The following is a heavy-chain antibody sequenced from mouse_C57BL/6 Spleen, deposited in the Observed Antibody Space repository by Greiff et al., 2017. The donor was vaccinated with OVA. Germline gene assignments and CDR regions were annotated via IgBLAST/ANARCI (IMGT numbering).Heavy chain of an antibody. V-gene: IGHV5-17*01. CDR3: ARPGGSMVTGGAMDY. J-gene: IGHJ4*01. CDR2: ISSGSSTI. D-gene: IGHD2-2*01. CDR1: GFTFSDYG. Sequence: EVKLVESGGGLVKPGGSLKLSCAASGFTFSDYGMHWVRQAPEKGLEWVAYISSGSSTIYYADTVKGRFTISRDNAKNTLFLQMTSLRSEDTAMYYCARPGGSMVTGGAMDYWGQGTSVTVSS.